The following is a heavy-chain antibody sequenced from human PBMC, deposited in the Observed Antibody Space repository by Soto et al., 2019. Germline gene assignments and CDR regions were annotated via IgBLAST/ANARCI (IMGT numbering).Heavy chain of an antibody. Sequence: QVQLVESGGGVVQPGRSLRLSCAASGFTFSSYAMHWVRQAPGKGLEGVAVISYDGSNKYYADSVKGRFTISRDNSKNTLYLQMNRLRAEDTAVYYCARAKLPRVRGGPPLDYWGQGTLVTVSS. CDR1: GFTFSSYA. D-gene: IGHD3-10*01. V-gene: IGHV3-30-3*01. J-gene: IGHJ4*02. CDR3: ARAKLPRVRGGPPLDY. CDR2: ISYDGSNK.